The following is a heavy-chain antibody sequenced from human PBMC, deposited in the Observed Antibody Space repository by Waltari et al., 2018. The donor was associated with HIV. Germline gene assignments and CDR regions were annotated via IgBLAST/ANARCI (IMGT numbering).Heavy chain of an antibody. CDR2: IYYSGST. CDR1: GGSISSSSYY. J-gene: IGHJ6*02. CDR3: ARPIVVGALGYGMDV. D-gene: IGHD2-2*01. Sequence: QLQLQESGPGLVKPSATMSLTCTVPGGSISSSSYYWGWIRQPPGKWLEWFGSIYYSGSTYYNPSLKSLVTISVDTPRYQFALMRSSVTAADTAVYYWARPIVVGALGYGMDVWGQGITVNVSS. V-gene: IGHV4-39*01.